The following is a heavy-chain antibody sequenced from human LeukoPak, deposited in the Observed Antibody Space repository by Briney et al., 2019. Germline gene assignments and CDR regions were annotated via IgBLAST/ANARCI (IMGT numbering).Heavy chain of an antibody. V-gene: IGHV3-73*01. CDR3: AADFGDFWDALDI. J-gene: IGHJ3*02. D-gene: IGHD4-17*01. CDR1: GFIFSASA. Sequence: GGSLRLSCATSGFIFSASAMHWVRQSSEKGLEWLGRIRSKAKTYATAYAASLKGRFTISRDDSKNMVYLQMNSLESEDTAVYHCAADFGDFWDALDIWGQGTVVTVSS. CDR2: IRSKAKTYAT.